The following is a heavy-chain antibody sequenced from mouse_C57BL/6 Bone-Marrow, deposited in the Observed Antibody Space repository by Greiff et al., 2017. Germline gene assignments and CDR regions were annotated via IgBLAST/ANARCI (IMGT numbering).Heavy chain of an antibody. CDR2: IDPSDSYT. CDR1: GYTFTSYW. Sequence: LQQPGAELVMPGASVKLSCKASGYTFTSYWMHWVKQRPGQGLEWIGEIDPSDSYTNYNQKFKGKSTLTVDKSSSTAYMQLSSLTSEDSAVYYCARQYYGSSYWYFDVWGTGTTVTVSS. J-gene: IGHJ1*03. D-gene: IGHD1-1*01. V-gene: IGHV1-69*01. CDR3: ARQYYGSSYWYFDV.